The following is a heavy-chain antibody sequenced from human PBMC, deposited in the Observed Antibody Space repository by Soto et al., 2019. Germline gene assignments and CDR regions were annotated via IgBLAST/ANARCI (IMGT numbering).Heavy chain of an antibody. J-gene: IGHJ3*01. CDR2: LRRGGGST. V-gene: IGHV3-23*01. D-gene: IGHD5-12*01. CDR1: GFTYSSHG. Sequence: EAQLSESGGELIQPGGSLRLSCAASGFTYSSHGMSWVRQARGKGLEWIAGLRRGGGSTYYADSVKGRFTISRDNSKNTLDLIMNNLRVEDTALYYCARDGQYRTDGFDVWGQGTMVTVSS. CDR3: ARDGQYRTDGFDV.